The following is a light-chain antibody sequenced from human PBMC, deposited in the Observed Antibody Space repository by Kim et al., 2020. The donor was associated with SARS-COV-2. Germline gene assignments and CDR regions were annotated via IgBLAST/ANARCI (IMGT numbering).Light chain of an antibody. CDR3: QTWDTGIRV. CDR2: LEGDGSH. V-gene: IGLV4-69*01. J-gene: IGLJ3*02. Sequence: QPVLTQSPSASASLGASVKLTCTLSSGHTTYAIAWLQQQPERGPRYLMKLEGDGSHNKGDGIPDRFSGSSSGAERYLSISSLQSEDEADYYCQTWDTGIRVFGGGTKLTVL. CDR1: SGHTTYA.